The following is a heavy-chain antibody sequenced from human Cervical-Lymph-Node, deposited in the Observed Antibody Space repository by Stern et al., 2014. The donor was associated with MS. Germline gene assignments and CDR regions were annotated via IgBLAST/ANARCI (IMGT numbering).Heavy chain of an antibody. Sequence: VESGGGLVKPGGSLRLSCAASGFTFSSYSMNCVRQAPGKGLEWVSSITSSSSCIYLADSVKGRFTISRDNAKNALYLQLNSLRAEDTAVYYCAREVYYYDSSGLDYWGQGTLVTVSS. CDR3: AREVYYYDSSGLDY. CDR2: ITSSSSCI. CDR1: GFTFSSYS. D-gene: IGHD3-22*01. V-gene: IGHV3-21*01. J-gene: IGHJ4*02.